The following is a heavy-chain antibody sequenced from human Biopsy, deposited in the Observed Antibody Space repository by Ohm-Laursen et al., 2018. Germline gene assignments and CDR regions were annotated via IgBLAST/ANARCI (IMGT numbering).Heavy chain of an antibody. CDR2: LYYPGCT. CDR3: ARDSRGGHLNTTLITGKNLDS. Sequence: DTLSLLHAVYGQSFNLYYWSWTPDTPGTGLVWIVYLYYPGCTHYNPSVKSRVTISVDTSKNQFSLKLNSVPAADTAVYFCARDSRGGHLNTTLITGKNLDSWGQGILVTVSS. CDR1: GQSFNLYY. D-gene: IGHD3-16*01. J-gene: IGHJ4*02. V-gene: IGHV4-59*01.